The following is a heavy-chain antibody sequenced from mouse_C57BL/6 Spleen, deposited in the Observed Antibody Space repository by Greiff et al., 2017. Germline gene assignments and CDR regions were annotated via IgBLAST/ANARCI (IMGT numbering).Heavy chain of an antibody. J-gene: IGHJ3*01. CDR2: IYPGDGDT. CDR1: GYAFSSSW. D-gene: IGHD2-4*01. Sequence: QVQLKESGPELVKPGASVKISCKASGYAFSSSWMNWVKQRPGKGLEWIGRIYPGDGDTNYNGKFKGKATLTADKSSSTAYMQLSSLTSEDSAVYFCARSSDYGGFAYWGQGTLVTVSA. V-gene: IGHV1-82*01. CDR3: ARSSDYGGFAY.